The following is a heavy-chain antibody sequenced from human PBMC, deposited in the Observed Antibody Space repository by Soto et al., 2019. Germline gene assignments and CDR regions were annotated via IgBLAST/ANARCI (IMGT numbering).Heavy chain of an antibody. CDR2: INPSLGRA. V-gene: IGHV1-46*01. J-gene: IGHJ4*02. CDR3: ARAPYSSTSFFFDD. D-gene: IGHD6-6*01. CDR1: VFIFTSHH. Sequence: ASLKVSCKTSVFIFTSHHIHCLRPAPGQGLEWMGVINPSLGRANYAQKFQDRVAMTWDTSTTTVYMELSGLRSDDTAVYYCARAPYSSTSFFFDDWGQGAL.